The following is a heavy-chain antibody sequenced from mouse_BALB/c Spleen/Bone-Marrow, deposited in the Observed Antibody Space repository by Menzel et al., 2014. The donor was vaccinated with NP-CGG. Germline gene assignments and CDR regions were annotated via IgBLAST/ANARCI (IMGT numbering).Heavy chain of an antibody. CDR2: INPDSSTI. V-gene: IGHV4-1*02. CDR1: GFDFSRYW. Sequence: DVQLQESGGGLVQPGGSLKLSCAASGFDFSRYWMSWVRQAPGKGLEWIGEINPDSSTINYTPSLKDKFIISRDNAKNTLYLQMSRVRSEDTALYYCARLNFYGNLFVWGAGTTVTVSS. CDR3: ARLNFYGNLFV. D-gene: IGHD1-1*01. J-gene: IGHJ1*01.